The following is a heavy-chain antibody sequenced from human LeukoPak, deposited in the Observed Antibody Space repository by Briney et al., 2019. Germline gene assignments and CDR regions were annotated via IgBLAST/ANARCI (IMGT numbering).Heavy chain of an antibody. CDR1: GASVSTTAYF. V-gene: IGHV4-61*02. D-gene: IGHD5-24*01. CDR2: IYASGNT. Sequence: PSETLSLTCSVSGASVSTTAYFWNWIRQPAGEGLEWIGRIYASGNTHYNPSLKSRVTMSLDTSKNQFSLTMISVTAAASAVYFCASYREAYDLYPHGLDVWGRGTVVTVSS. CDR3: ASYREAYDLYPHGLDV. J-gene: IGHJ3*01.